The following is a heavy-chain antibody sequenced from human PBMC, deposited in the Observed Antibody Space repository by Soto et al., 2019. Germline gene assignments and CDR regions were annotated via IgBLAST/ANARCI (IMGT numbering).Heavy chain of an antibody. Sequence: QLQLQEWGPGLVKPSETLSLTCTVAGGSISSSNYYWGWIRQPPGKGLEWFEGIFYSGSPYYNPSLTSRVTISVGTSKIQFSLKGSYATAADTAVYSGARAYSCSWYCVFDYWGQGSLVTVSS. CDR2: IFYSGSP. CDR1: GGSISSSNYY. J-gene: IGHJ4*02. CDR3: ARAYSCSWYCVFDY. D-gene: IGHD6-13*01. V-gene: IGHV4-39*01.